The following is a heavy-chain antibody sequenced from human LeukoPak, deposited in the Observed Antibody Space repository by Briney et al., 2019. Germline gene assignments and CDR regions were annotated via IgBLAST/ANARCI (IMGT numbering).Heavy chain of an antibody. CDR2: INHSGST. CDR3: ARGDIVVVVAATPSSPEYYFDY. V-gene: IGHV4-34*01. D-gene: IGHD2-15*01. J-gene: IGHJ4*02. CDR1: GGSFSGYY. Sequence: SETLSLTCAVYGGSFSGYYWSWIRQPPGKGLEWIGEINHSGSTNYNPSLKSRVTISVDTSKNQFSLKLSSVTAADTAVYYCARGDIVVVVAATPSSPEYYFDYWGQGTLVTVSS.